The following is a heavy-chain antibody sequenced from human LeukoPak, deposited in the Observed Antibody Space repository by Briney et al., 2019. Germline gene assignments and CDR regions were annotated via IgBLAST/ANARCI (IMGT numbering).Heavy chain of an antibody. CDR3: ARAPPVATIKDYYYYYMDV. CDR2: ISAYNGNT. V-gene: IGHV1-18*01. Sequence: ASVKVSCKASGYTFTSYGVTWVRQAPGQGLEWMGWISAYNGNTNYAQKLQGRVTMTTDTSTSTAYMELRSLRSDDTAVYYCARAPPVATIKDYYYYYMDVWGKGTTVTVSS. J-gene: IGHJ6*03. CDR1: GYTFTSYG. D-gene: IGHD5-12*01.